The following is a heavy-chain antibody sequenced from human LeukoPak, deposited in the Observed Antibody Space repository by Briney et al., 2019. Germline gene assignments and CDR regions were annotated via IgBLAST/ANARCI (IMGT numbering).Heavy chain of an antibody. CDR2: INPNSGGT. CDR1: GYTFTGYY. CDR3: ATERGGIVVVPAATHYFDY. Sequence: GAPVKVSCKASGYTFTGYYMHWVRQAPGQGLEWMGWINPNSGGTNYAQKFQGRVTMTRDTSISTAYMELSRLRSDDTAVYYCATERGGIVVVPAATHYFDYWGQGTLVTVSS. J-gene: IGHJ4*02. D-gene: IGHD2-2*01. V-gene: IGHV1-2*02.